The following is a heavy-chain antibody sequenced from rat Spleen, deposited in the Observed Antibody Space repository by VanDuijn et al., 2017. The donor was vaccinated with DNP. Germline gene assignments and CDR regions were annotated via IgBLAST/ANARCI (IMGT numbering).Heavy chain of an antibody. V-gene: IGHV5S11*01. Sequence: EVQLVESGGDLVQPGRSLKLSCVASGFTFSAYYMAWVRQAPAKGLEWVAYIGSAAYAPYYGDSVKGRFTISRDNAKSTLYLQMDSLRSEETATYYCARHGEVHLRYAMDAWGQGTSVTVSS. CDR2: IGSAAYAP. J-gene: IGHJ4*01. CDR1: GFTFSAYY. D-gene: IGHD1-5*01. CDR3: ARHGEVHLRYAMDA.